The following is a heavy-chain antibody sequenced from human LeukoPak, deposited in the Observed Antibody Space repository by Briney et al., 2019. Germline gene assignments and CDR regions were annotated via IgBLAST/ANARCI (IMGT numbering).Heavy chain of an antibody. J-gene: IGHJ4*02. CDR2: IKQDGSEK. CDR3: ARGAYYYED. D-gene: IGHD3-22*01. V-gene: IGHV3-7*03. Sequence: GGSLRLSCAASGFTIGSYWMSWVRQAPGKGLEWVANIKQDGSEKYYVDSVKGRFTISRDNAKNSLYLQMNSLRAEDTAVYYCARGAYYYEDWGQGTLVTVSS. CDR1: GFTIGSYW.